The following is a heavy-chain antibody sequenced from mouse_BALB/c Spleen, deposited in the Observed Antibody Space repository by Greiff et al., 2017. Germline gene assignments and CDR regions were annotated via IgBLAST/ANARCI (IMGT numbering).Heavy chain of an antibody. Sequence: EVQGVESGGDLVKPGGSLKLSCAASGFTFSSYGMSWVRQTPDKRLEWVATISSGGSYTYYPDSVKGRFTISRDNAKNTLYLQMSSLKSEDTAMYYCARDGGYDGDYFDYWGQGTTLTVSS. D-gene: IGHD2-2*01. CDR2: ISSGGSYT. CDR1: GFTFSSYG. J-gene: IGHJ2*01. V-gene: IGHV5-6*01. CDR3: ARDGGYDGDYFDY.